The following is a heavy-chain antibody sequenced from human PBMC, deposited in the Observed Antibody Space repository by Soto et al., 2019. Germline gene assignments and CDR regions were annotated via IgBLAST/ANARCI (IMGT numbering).Heavy chain of an antibody. J-gene: IGHJ3*02. CDR2: IYYSGST. CDR3: ARGRYDYVWGTHTIRRHAFDI. CDR1: GGSISSGGYY. V-gene: IGHV4-31*03. D-gene: IGHD3-16*01. Sequence: QVQLQESGPGLVKPSQTLSLTCTVSGGSISSGGYYWSWIRQHPGKGLEWIGYIYYSGSTYYNPSLKSRVTISVDTSKNQFSLKLSSVTAADTAVYYCARGRYDYVWGTHTIRRHAFDIWGQGTMVTVSS.